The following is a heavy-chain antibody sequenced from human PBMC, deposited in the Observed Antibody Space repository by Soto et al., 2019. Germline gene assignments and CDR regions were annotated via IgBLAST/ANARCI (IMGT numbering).Heavy chain of an antibody. CDR2: IHDSGIT. J-gene: IGHJ4*02. Sequence: SETLSLTYSVSGGSMRSYYWSWIRQPPGKGLEWIGYIHDSGITDYNPSIKSRATISIDTFRNQISLNLHSVTAADTAVYYCAREYAFSSDYWGQGTVVTVSS. D-gene: IGHD2-2*01. CDR3: AREYAFSSDY. CDR1: GGSMRSYY. V-gene: IGHV4-59*01.